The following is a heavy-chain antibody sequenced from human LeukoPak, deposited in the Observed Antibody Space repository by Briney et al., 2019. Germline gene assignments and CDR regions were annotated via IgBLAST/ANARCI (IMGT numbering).Heavy chain of an antibody. D-gene: IGHD5-18*01. Sequence: SETLSPTCAVYGGSFSGYYWSWIRQPPGKGLEWIGEINHSGSTNYNPSLKSRVTISVDTSKNQFSLKLSSVTAADTAVYYCARVSGGYSYGPMIFDYWGQGTLVTVSS. J-gene: IGHJ4*02. CDR2: INHSGST. CDR1: GGSFSGYY. CDR3: ARVSGGYSYGPMIFDY. V-gene: IGHV4-34*01.